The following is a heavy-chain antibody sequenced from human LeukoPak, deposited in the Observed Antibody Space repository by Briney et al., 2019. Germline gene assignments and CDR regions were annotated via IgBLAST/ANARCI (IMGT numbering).Heavy chain of an antibody. V-gene: IGHV3-48*02. CDR3: VRDRGYYGSGSYYPDY. J-gene: IGHJ4*02. CDR2: MSSSSSTI. CDR1: GFTFSTYT. D-gene: IGHD3-10*01. Sequence: GGSLRLSCAVSGFTFSTYTLNWVRQTPWKGLEWISYMSSSSSTIFYADSVKGRFTISRDNAKNSLYLQMNSLRDDDTAVYYCVRDRGYYGSGSYYPDYWGQGTLVTVSS.